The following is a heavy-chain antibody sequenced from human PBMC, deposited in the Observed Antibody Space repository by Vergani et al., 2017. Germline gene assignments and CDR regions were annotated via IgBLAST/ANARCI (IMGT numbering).Heavy chain of an antibody. CDR2: ISSSSSWI. CDR3: ARDPSAGYRNSWGFDS. CDR1: GFTLRTYT. Sequence: EVQLVESGGGLVKPGGSLRLSCAASGFTLRTYTTHWVRPGPGKGLEWVTSISSSSSWIYYTDSVKSRFTVSRDNAKNSLYLQMNSLRAEDTAVYYCARDPSAGYRNSWGFDSWGQGTQVTVSS. V-gene: IGHV3-21*01. D-gene: IGHD6-13*01. J-gene: IGHJ4*02.